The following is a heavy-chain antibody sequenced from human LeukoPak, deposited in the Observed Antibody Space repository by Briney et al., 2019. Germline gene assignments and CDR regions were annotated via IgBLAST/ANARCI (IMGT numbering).Heavy chain of an antibody. CDR1: GFTFSSYS. Sequence: GRSLRLSCAASGFTFSSYSMNWVRQAPGKGLEWVSSISSSSSYIYYADSVKGRFTISRDNAKNSLYLQMNSLRAEDTAVYYCARAGELDPFDYWGQGTLVTVSS. V-gene: IGHV3-21*01. J-gene: IGHJ4*02. CDR2: ISSSSSYI. CDR3: ARAGELDPFDY. D-gene: IGHD6-6*01.